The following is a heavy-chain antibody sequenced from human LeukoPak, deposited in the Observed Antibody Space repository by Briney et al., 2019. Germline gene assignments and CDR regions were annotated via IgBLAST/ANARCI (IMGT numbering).Heavy chain of an antibody. CDR3: AREGYYGSGSPPSSYSDY. D-gene: IGHD3-10*01. V-gene: IGHV3-30-3*01. CDR1: GFTFRNYV. J-gene: IGHJ4*02. CDR2: TSSDLNVK. Sequence: PGGSLRLSCAASGFTFRNYVIHWVRQAPGKGLEWVAVTSSDLNVKLYADSVKGRFTISRDNSRSTLYLQMNSLRPEDTAIYYCAREGYYGSGSPPSSYSDYWGQGTLVTVSS.